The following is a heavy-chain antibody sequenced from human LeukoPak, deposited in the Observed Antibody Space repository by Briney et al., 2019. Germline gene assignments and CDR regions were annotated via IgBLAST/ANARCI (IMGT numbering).Heavy chain of an antibody. Sequence: PSETLSLTCAVYGGSFSGYYWSWIRQPPGKGLEWIGEINHSGSTNYNPSLKSRVTISVDTSKNQFSLKLSSVTAADAAVYYCARRRRSYYDSSGYYYPSQYYFDYWGQGTLVTVSS. J-gene: IGHJ4*02. CDR3: ARRRRSYYDSSGYYYPSQYYFDY. CDR2: INHSGST. D-gene: IGHD3-22*01. V-gene: IGHV4-34*01. CDR1: GGSFSGYY.